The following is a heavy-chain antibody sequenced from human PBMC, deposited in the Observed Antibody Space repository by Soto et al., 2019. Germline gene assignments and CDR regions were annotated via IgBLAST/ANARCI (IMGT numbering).Heavy chain of an antibody. CDR1: GYSFTSYW. CDR2: IYPGDSDT. J-gene: IGHJ3*02. Sequence: GESLKISCKGSGYSFTSYWIGWVRQMPGKGLEWMGIIYPGDSDTRYSPSLQGQVTISADKSISTAYLQWSSLKASDTAMYYCATAIVGATDAAAFDIWGQGTMVTVSS. CDR3: ATAIVGATDAAAFDI. D-gene: IGHD1-26*01. V-gene: IGHV5-51*01.